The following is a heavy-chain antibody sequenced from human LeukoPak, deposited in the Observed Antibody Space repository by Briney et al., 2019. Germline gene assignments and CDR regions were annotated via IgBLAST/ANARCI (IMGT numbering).Heavy chain of an antibody. J-gene: IGHJ5*02. CDR1: VRSLRSSNYH. V-gene: IGHV4-39*01. D-gene: IGHD1-26*01. CDR2: SYYSGST. Sequence: PSETLPLTCTVYVRSLRSSNYHWGWIRQPPGKRLELIGSSYYSGSTYYNPSLKSRVTISVDTSKNQFSLKLSSVTAADTAVYYCARLGGSPDWFDPWGQGTLVTVSS. CDR3: ARLGGSPDWFDP.